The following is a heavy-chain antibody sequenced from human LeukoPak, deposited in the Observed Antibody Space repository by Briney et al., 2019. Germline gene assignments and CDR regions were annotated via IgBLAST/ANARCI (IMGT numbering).Heavy chain of an antibody. V-gene: IGHV4-39*07. CDR2: IYYSGST. Sequence: PSETLSLTCTVSGGSISSSSYYWGWIRQPPGKGLEWIGSIYYSGSTYYNPSLKSRVTMSVDTSKNQFSLRLSSVTAADTAVYYCARDGIAAAGTYGMDVWGQGTTVTVSS. J-gene: IGHJ6*02. CDR3: ARDGIAAAGTYGMDV. CDR1: GGSISSSSYY. D-gene: IGHD6-13*01.